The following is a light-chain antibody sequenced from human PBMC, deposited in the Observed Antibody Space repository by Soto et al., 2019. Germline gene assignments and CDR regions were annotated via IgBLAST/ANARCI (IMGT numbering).Light chain of an antibody. V-gene: IGKV1-39*01. CDR2: AAS. CDR3: QQYNSYLIT. CDR1: QSISSY. Sequence: DIQMTQSPSSLSASVGDRVTITCRASQSISSYLNWYQQKPGKAPKLLIYAASSLQSGVPSRFSGSGSGTEFTLTISSLQPDDFATYYCQQYNSYLITFGQGTPLE. J-gene: IGKJ5*01.